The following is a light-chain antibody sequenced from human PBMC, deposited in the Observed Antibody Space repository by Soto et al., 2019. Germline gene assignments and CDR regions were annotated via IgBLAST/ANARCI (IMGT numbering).Light chain of an antibody. CDR2: DAS. CDR1: QSVGSS. V-gene: IGKV3-11*01. J-gene: IGKJ5*01. CDR3: QQRGNWPPIT. Sequence: ELVLTQSPATLSLSPGERATLSCRASQSVGSSLAWYQQKPGQAPRLLIYDASNRATGIPARFSGSGSGTDFTLTISSLQPEDFAAYYCQQRGNWPPITFGQGTRLE.